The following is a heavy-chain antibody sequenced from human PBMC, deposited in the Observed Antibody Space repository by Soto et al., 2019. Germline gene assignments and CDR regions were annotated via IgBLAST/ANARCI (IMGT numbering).Heavy chain of an antibody. CDR3: ARDRDYYNADH. Sequence: EVQLVESGGDLVQPGGSLRLSCAASGFTFSGYWMGWVRQAPGKGLEWVASIMKDGGEKKYVDSVRGRFTISRDNVQNSLFLQMDSLRVEHTAVYYCARDRDYYNADHWGQGTLLTVSS. V-gene: IGHV3-7*01. J-gene: IGHJ4*01. D-gene: IGHD3-10*01. CDR1: GFTFSGYW. CDR2: IMKDGGEK.